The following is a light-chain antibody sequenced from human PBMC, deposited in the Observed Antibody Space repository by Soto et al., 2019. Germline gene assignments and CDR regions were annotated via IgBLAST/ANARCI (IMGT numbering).Light chain of an antibody. V-gene: IGKV1-39*01. CDR2: AAS. Sequence: EIQLTQSPGSLSASVEDRAIITCRASQSVSNTLFWYQQKPGKAPKLLIFAASSLKSGVPSRFSGSRSGPDFTLTISSLQPEDFATYYCQQSYSTPPTFGQGTRVEIK. CDR1: QSVSNT. J-gene: IGKJ1*01. CDR3: QQSYSTPPT.